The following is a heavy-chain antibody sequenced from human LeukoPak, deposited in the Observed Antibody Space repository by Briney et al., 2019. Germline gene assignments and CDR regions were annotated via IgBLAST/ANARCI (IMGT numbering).Heavy chain of an antibody. Sequence: PSETLSLTCTVSGGSINNYYWSWIRQPPGKGLEWIGYIYYSGSTNYNPSLKSRVTISVDTSKNQFSLKLSSVTAADTAVYYCARASSYYDILTGYRPYYFDYWGQGTLVTVSS. CDR1: GGSINNYY. D-gene: IGHD3-9*01. CDR2: IYYSGST. J-gene: IGHJ4*02. CDR3: ARASSYYDILTGYRPYYFDY. V-gene: IGHV4-59*01.